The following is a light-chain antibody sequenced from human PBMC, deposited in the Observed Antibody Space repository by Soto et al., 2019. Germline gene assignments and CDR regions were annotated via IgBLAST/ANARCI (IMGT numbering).Light chain of an antibody. CDR1: RGHSTYS. J-gene: IGLJ3*02. CDR3: QTWATGIQV. V-gene: IGLV4-69*01. CDR2: VNSDGSH. Sequence: QSVLTQSPSASASLGASVKLTCTLTRGHSTYSIAWHQLQPDKGPRYLMKVNSDGSHSKGDGIPDRFSGSSSGTERYLTISSLQSEDEADYYCQTWATGIQVFGGGTKLTVL.